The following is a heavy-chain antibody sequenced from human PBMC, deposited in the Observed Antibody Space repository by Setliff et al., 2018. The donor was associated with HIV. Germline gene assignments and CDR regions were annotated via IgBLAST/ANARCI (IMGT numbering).Heavy chain of an antibody. CDR3: VRNSFTIVRGVICSTPDY. J-gene: IGHJ4*02. CDR1: GGSIRSATYS. V-gene: IGHV4-39*01. CDR2: IYYSGNT. Sequence: SETLSLTCTVSGGSIRSATYSWGWIRQPPGKGLEWIGAIYYSGNTFYNPSLKSLVTIPVDTSKNQFSLKLSFVTAADTAVHYCVRNSFTIVRGVICSTPDYWGQGTLVTVSS. D-gene: IGHD3-10*01.